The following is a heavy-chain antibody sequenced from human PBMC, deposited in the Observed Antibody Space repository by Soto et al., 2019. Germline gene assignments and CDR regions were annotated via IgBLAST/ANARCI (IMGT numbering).Heavy chain of an antibody. V-gene: IGHV3-23*01. CDR3: AKARGEWELLPFDY. CDR1: GFTFSSYA. Sequence: EVQLLESGGGLVQPGGSLRLSCAASGFTFSSYAMSWVRQAPGKGLEWVSAISGSGGSTYYADSVKGRFTISRDNSKNTRYLQMNSMRAEDTAVYYCAKARGEWELLPFDYWGQGTLVTVSS. CDR2: ISGSGGST. D-gene: IGHD1-26*01. J-gene: IGHJ4*02.